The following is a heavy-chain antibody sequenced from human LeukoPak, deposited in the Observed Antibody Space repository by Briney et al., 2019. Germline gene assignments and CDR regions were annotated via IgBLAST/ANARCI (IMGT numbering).Heavy chain of an antibody. J-gene: IGHJ4*02. Sequence: ASAKVSFYASGYPFTSYAIHWVRPAPGQGLEWMGWITPSGGTNYPQKFQGRVAITWDTSNTTAYMDLSRLTSDDTAVYYCARDRYGDGFAHLDYWGQGALVTVSS. D-gene: IGHD5-24*01. V-gene: IGHV1-2*02. CDR1: GYPFTSYA. CDR3: ARDRYGDGFAHLDY. CDR2: ITPSGGT.